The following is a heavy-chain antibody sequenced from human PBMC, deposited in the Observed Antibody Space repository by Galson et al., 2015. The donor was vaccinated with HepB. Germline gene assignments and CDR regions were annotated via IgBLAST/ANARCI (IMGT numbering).Heavy chain of an antibody. CDR2: INPSGGST. CDR3: ATDSGYSYGSYYFDY. D-gene: IGHD5-18*01. J-gene: IGHJ4*02. Sequence: SVKVSCKASGYTFTSYYMHWVRQAPGQGLEWMGIINPSGGSTSYAQKFQGRVTMTRDTSTSTVYMELSSLRSEDTAVYYCATDSGYSYGSYYFDYWGQGTLVTVSS. V-gene: IGHV1-46*01. CDR1: GYTFTSYY.